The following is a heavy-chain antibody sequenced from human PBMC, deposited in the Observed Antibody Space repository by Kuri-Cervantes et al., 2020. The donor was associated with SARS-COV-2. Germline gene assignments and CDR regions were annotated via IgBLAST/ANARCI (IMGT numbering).Heavy chain of an antibody. CDR3: ARGGVVPEVSFDY. CDR1: GGTFSGYA. Sequence: SVKVSCKASGGTFSGYAISWVRQAPGQGLEWMGRIIPILGTANYAQKFQGRVTITADKSTSTAYMELSSLRSEDTAVYYCARGGVVPEVSFDYWGQGTLVTVSS. D-gene: IGHD2-2*01. J-gene: IGHJ4*02. CDR2: IIPILGTA. V-gene: IGHV1-69*04.